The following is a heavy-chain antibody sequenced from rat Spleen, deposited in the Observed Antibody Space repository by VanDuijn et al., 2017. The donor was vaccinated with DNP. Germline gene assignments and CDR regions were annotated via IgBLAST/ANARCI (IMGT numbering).Heavy chain of an antibody. CDR1: GFTFSDYA. J-gene: IGHJ4*01. CDR3: ATFEGRDA. Sequence: EVQLVESGGGLVQPGRSLKLSCAASGFTFSDYAMAWVRQAPKKGPEWVATILYDGSRTYYRDSVKGRFTISRDNAKSTLYLQMDSLRSEDTATYYCATFEGRDAWGRGTSVTVSS. D-gene: IGHD1-11*01. V-gene: IGHV5S10*01. CDR2: ILYDGSRT.